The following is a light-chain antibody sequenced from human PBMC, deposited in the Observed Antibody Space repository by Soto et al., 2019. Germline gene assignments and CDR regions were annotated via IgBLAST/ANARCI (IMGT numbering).Light chain of an antibody. V-gene: IGLV2-18*02. Sequence: QSALTQPPSVSGSTGQSVTISCTGTSSDVGSYNRVSWYQQPPGTAPKLMIYEVSNRPSGVTDRFSGSKSGNTSSLTISGLQAEDEADYYCSSYTSSTTYCFGTGTKLTVL. CDR1: SSDVGSYNR. J-gene: IGLJ1*01. CDR3: SSYTSSTTYC. CDR2: EVS.